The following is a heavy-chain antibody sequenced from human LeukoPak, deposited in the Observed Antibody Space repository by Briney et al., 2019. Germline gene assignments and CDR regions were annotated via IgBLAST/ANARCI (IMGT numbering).Heavy chain of an antibody. J-gene: IGHJ3*02. V-gene: IGHV3-15*01. Sequence: GGSLRLSCAASGFTFSHAWMNWVRHAPGKGLEWVGRIKTETAGGATDYAAPVKGRFAISRDDSKNTVYLQMNSLKSEDSAVYYCTTNDAFDIWGQGTMVTVSS. CDR3: TTNDAFDI. CDR1: GFTFSHAW. CDR2: IKTETAGGAT.